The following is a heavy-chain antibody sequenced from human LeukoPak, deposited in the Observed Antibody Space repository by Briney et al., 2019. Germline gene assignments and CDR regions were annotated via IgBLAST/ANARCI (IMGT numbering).Heavy chain of an antibody. CDR3: ARVGYCSGGTCPYYFDL. Sequence: ASVNVSRKASGYTFTGYYMQWVRQAPGQGRDWMGWINPNGGCTIYAQKFQGRVSMTRDTSISTAYMESSSLRSDDTAVYYCARVGYCSGGTCPYYFDLWGQGTLVTVSS. J-gene: IGHJ4*02. D-gene: IGHD2-15*01. CDR1: GYTFTGYY. CDR2: INPNGGCT. V-gene: IGHV1-2*02.